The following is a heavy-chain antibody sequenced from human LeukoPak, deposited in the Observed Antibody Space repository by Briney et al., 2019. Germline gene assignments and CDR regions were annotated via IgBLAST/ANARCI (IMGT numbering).Heavy chain of an antibody. CDR2: ISLDSGSI. D-gene: IGHD3-10*01. Sequence: GRSLRLSCAASGFSFDDYAMRWVRAAPGESLEWVSGISLDSGSIGYADSVKGRLTISRDNGKNSLYLQMNSLRAEDTALYYCVKDLFTMVRGVLKSWGQGTLVTVSS. CDR1: GFSFDDYA. J-gene: IGHJ4*02. CDR3: VKDLFTMVRGVLKS. V-gene: IGHV3-9*01.